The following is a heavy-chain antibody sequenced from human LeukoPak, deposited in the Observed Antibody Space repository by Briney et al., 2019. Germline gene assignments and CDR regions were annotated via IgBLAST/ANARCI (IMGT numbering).Heavy chain of an antibody. CDR2: IQPDGILT. V-gene: IGHV3-7*01. Sequence: GGSLTLPCVASGLAHSDYWTNWVRQAPGKGREWVALIQPDGILTNYVDAVNDRFPIHRDNAENSLYLQMNGLRAEGTAVYVCVRDRGWLTFEQWGQRALVTVSS. J-gene: IGHJ4*02. CDR1: GLAHSDYW. CDR3: VRDRGWLTFEQ. D-gene: IGHD3-16*01.